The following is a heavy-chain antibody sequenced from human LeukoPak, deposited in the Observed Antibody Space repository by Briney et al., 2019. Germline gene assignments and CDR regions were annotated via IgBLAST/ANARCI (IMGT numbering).Heavy chain of an antibody. Sequence: GGSLRLSCAASGFTFSSYAMHWVRQAPGKGLEWVAVISYDGSNKYYADSVKGRFTVSRDNSKNTPYLQMNSLRAEDTAVYYCAKDCWGQGTLVTVSS. CDR2: ISYDGSNK. J-gene: IGHJ4*02. V-gene: IGHV3-30-3*01. CDR3: AKDC. CDR1: GFTFSSYA.